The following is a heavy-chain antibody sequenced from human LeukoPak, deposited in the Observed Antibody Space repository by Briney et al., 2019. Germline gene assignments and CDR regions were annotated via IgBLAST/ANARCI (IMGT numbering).Heavy chain of an antibody. CDR1: GYTFTSYY. CDR2: INPTGGST. J-gene: IGHJ4*02. CDR3: ARDHYHKIHSVMVTAPDY. V-gene: IGHV1-46*01. D-gene: IGHD2-21*02. Sequence: VASVKVSCKAPGYTFTSYYMHWVRQAPGEGLDWMGVINPTGGSTSYAHKFQGRVTMTRDTSTSTVYMELSSLRSEATAVYYCARDHYHKIHSVMVTAPDYWGQGTLVIVSS.